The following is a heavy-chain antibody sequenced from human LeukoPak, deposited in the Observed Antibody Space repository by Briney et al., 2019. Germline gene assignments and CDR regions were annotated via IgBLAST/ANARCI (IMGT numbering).Heavy chain of an antibody. V-gene: IGHV1-8*01. CDR3: ARNLYESGEFDY. D-gene: IGHD3-16*01. J-gene: IGHJ4*02. Sequence: ASVKVSCKASGYTFTNYDINWVRQATGQGLEWLGWMTPNSGNTGYAQKFQGRVTLTRDTSIGTAYMELNSLTSEDTAVYFCARNLYESGEFDYWGRGTLVTVSS. CDR2: MTPNSGNT. CDR1: GYTFTNYD.